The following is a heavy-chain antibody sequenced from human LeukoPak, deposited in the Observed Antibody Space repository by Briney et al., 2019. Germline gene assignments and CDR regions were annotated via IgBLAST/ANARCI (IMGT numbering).Heavy chain of an antibody. CDR1: GGSISSGGYS. CDR3: ARAITIFGVAGDWFDP. J-gene: IGHJ5*02. D-gene: IGHD3-3*01. CDR2: IYHSGST. V-gene: IGHV4-30-2*01. Sequence: PSETLSLTCAVSGGSISSGGYSWSWIRQPPGKGLEWIGYIYHSGSTYYNPSPKSRVTISVDRSKNQFSLKLSSVTAADTAVYYCARAITIFGVAGDWFDPWGQGTLVTVSS.